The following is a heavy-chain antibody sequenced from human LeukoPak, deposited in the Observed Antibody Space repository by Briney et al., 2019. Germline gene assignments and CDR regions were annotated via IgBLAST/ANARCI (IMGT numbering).Heavy chain of an antibody. J-gene: IGHJ5*02. CDR1: GYSFTGYY. D-gene: IGHD4-17*01. CDR2: INPNTGGT. CDR3: ARDKGIYGDYGSANWFDP. Sequence: ASVKVSCKTSGYSFTGYYIHWVRQAPGQGLEWVGYINPNTGGTRYAQKFQGRVTMTRDTSISTAYMELSRLRSDDTAVYYCARDKGIYGDYGSANWFDPWGQGTLVTVSS. V-gene: IGHV1-2*02.